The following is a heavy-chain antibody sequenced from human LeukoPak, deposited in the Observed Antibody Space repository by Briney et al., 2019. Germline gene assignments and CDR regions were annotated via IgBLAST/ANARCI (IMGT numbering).Heavy chain of an antibody. CDR1: GGSISSYY. Sequence: SETLSLTCTVSGGSISSYYWSWIWQPPGKGLEWIGYIYYSGSTNYNPSLKSRVTISVDTSKSQFSLKLSSVTAADTAVYYCARGAYPDAFDIWGQGTMVTVSS. J-gene: IGHJ3*02. CDR3: ARGAYPDAFDI. V-gene: IGHV4-59*01. D-gene: IGHD2-21*01. CDR2: IYYSGST.